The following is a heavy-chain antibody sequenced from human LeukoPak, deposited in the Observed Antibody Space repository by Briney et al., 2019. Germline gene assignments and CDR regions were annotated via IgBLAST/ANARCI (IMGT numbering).Heavy chain of an antibody. V-gene: IGHV3-74*01. CDR3: ARARGCSSYYYYMDV. CDR2: INSDGSST. J-gene: IGHJ6*03. Sequence: GSLRLSCAASGFTFSAYWMRWVRQAPGKGLVWVSRINSDGSSTTYADSVKGRFTISRDNAKNTLYLEMNSLRAEDTAVYYCARARGCSSYYYYMDVWGRGTTVTVSS. CDR1: GFTFSAYW. D-gene: IGHD6-6*01.